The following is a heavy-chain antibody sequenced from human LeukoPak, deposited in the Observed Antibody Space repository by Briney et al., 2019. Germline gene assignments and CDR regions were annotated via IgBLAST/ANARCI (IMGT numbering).Heavy chain of an antibody. J-gene: IGHJ5*02. CDR3: ARDRHSSSARFDP. V-gene: IGHV4-59*01. Sequence: PSGTLSLTCAVSGGSISSSYWSWIRQPPGKGLEWIGYICYSGSINYNPSPKSRVTISVDTSKNQFSLKLSSVTAADTAVYYCARDRHSSSARFDPWGQGTLVTVSS. CDR1: GGSISSSY. CDR2: ICYSGSI. D-gene: IGHD6-13*01.